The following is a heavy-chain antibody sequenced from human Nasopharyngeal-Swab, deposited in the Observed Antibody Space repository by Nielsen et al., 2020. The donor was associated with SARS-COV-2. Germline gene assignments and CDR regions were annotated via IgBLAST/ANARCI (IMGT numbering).Heavy chain of an antibody. J-gene: IGHJ4*02. CDR3: ARDGSSGWYFDY. CDR2: IYHSGST. CDR1: GGSISSSNW. V-gene: IGHV4-4*02. D-gene: IGHD6-19*01. Sequence: SETLSLTCAVSGGSISSSNWWSWVRQPPGKGLEWIGEIYHSGSTNYNPSLKSRVTVSVDKSKNQFSLKLSSVTAADTAVYYCARDGSSGWYFDYWGQGTLVTVSS.